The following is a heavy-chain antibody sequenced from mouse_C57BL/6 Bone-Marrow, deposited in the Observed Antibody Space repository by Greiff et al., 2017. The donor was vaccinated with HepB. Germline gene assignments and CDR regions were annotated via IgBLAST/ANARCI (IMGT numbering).Heavy chain of an antibody. D-gene: IGHD1-2*01. CDR1: GYAFSSSW. CDR3: ARGALLQSGVWGFAY. J-gene: IGHJ3*01. V-gene: IGHV1-82*01. CDR2: IYPGDGDT. Sequence: VQLQQSGPELVKPGASVKISCKASGYAFSSSWMNWVKQRPGKGLEWIGRIYPGDGDTNYNGKFKGKATLTADKSSSTAYMQLSSRTSEDSAVYFCARGALLQSGVWGFAYWGQGTLVTVSA.